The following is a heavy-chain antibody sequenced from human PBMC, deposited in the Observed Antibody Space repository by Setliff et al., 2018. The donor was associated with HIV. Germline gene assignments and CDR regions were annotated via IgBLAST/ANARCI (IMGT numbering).Heavy chain of an antibody. D-gene: IGHD1-26*01. CDR1: GYTFTSYY. CDR3: ARAGRSGSYNYYYYYYMDV. V-gene: IGHV1-46*01. Sequence: ASVKVSCKASGYTFTSYYMHWVQQAPGQGLEWMGIINPSGGSTNYAQKFQGRVTMTRNTSTSTVYMELGSLRSEDTAVYYCARAGRSGSYNYYYYYYMDVWGKGTTVTVSS. CDR2: INPSGGST. J-gene: IGHJ6*03.